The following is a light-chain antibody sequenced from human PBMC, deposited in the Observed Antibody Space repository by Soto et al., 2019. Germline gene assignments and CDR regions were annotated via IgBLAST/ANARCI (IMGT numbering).Light chain of an antibody. Sequence: EIVMTQSPATLSVSPGERATLSCRASQSVSSNLAWYQQKPGQAPRLLIYGASTRATGIPARFSGSGSGTEFTLTISSLQFEDFAVYTCQQYNNWLRTFGQGTKVDIK. CDR1: QSVSSN. CDR3: QQYNNWLRT. V-gene: IGKV3-15*01. J-gene: IGKJ1*01. CDR2: GAS.